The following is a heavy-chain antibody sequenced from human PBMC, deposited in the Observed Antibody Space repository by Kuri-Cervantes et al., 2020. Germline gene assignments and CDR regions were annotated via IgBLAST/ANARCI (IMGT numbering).Heavy chain of an antibody. CDR1: GGSFSGYY. CDR2: INHSGST. V-gene: IGHV4-34*01. J-gene: IGHJ6*03. Sequence: SETLSLTCAVYGGSFSGYYWSWIRQPPGKGLEWIGEINHSGSTNYNPSLKSRVTISVDTSKNQFSLKLSSVTAADTAVYYCARGVAGRYSYYYYMDVWGKGTTVTVSS. CDR3: ARGVAGRYSYYYYMDV.